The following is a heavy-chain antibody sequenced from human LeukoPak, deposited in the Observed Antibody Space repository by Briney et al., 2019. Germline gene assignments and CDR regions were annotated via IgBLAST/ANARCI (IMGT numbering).Heavy chain of an antibody. J-gene: IGHJ5*02. D-gene: IGHD4-23*01. CDR1: VGSFSGYY. Sequence: SETLSLTCAVYVGSFSGYYWSWIRQPPGKGLEWIGEINHSGSTNYNPSLKSRVTISVDTSKNQFSLKLSSVTAADTAVYYCARRQTTVAHNWFDPWGQGTLVTVSS. CDR2: INHSGST. V-gene: IGHV4-34*01. CDR3: ARRQTTVAHNWFDP.